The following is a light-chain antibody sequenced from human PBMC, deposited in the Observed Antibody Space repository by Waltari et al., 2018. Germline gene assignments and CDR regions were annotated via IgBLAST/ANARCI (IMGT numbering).Light chain of an antibody. J-gene: IGKJ4*01. CDR1: QTVGKDY. V-gene: IGKV3-20*01. CDR2: DAT. CDR3: QQCATVPLT. Sequence: IVLTQSPDTLSLSPGERGTLSCRASQTVGKDYLAWYQQKPGQPPRLLIDDATNRASGIPDRFSGSGSGTDFTLTITKVEPEDSAMYYCQQCATVPLTFGGGTRVDI.